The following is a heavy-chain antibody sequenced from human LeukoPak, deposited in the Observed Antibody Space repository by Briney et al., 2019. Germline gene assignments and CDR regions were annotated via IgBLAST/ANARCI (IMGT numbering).Heavy chain of an antibody. V-gene: IGHV3-30*02. D-gene: IGHD3-22*01. CDR1: GFIFSSYG. CDR3: GKHDSSSDY. J-gene: IGHJ4*02. Sequence: GGSLRLSCAAAGFIFSSYGMHWVREAPRKGLGWVAFIRPDENDKYYAGSVQGRFTTSRDNFKNTLHLQMNSLRVEDTAVYYCGKHDSSSDYWGQGTLVTVSS. CDR2: IRPDENDK.